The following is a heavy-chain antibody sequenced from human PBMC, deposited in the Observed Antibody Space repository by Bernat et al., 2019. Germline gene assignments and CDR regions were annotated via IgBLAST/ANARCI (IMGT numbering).Heavy chain of an antibody. D-gene: IGHD4-17*01. V-gene: IGHV3-53*05. CDR1: GFTVSSNY. J-gene: IGHJ6*03. CDR3: ARAGGDYHLGYYYYYYMDV. CDR2: IYSGGST. Sequence: EVQLVETGGGLIQPGGSLRLSCAASGFTVSSNYMSWVRQAPGKGLEWVSIIYSGGSTKYADSVEGRFTISRDNSKNTLYLQMNSLRAEDTAVYYCARAGGDYHLGYYYYYYMDVWGKGTTVTVSS.